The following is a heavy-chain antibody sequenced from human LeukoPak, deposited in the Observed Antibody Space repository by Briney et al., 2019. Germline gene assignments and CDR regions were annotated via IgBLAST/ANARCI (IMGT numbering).Heavy chain of an antibody. CDR1: GFTLSSYE. J-gene: IGHJ5*02. V-gene: IGHV3-48*03. CDR2: ISSSGSTI. CDR3: ARDLVVRGRWSWFDP. D-gene: IGHD3-10*01. Sequence: GGSLRLSCAASGFTLSSYEMNWFRQAPGKGLEWVSYISSSGSTIYYADSVKGRFTISRDNAKNSLYLQMNSLRVEDMAVYYCARDLVVRGRWSWFDPRGQGTLVTVPS.